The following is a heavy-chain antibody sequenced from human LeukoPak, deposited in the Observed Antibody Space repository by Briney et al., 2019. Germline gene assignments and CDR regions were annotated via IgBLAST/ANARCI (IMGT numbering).Heavy chain of an antibody. Sequence: GGSLRLSCAASGFTFSSYAMSWVRQAPGKGLEWVSAISGSGGSTYYADSVKGRFTISRDNSKNTLYLQMNSLRAEDTAVYYCARDEGRYGDYVRSLYGMDVWGQGTTVTVSS. CDR1: GFTFSSYA. V-gene: IGHV3-23*01. CDR3: ARDEGRYGDYVRSLYGMDV. CDR2: ISGSGGST. J-gene: IGHJ6*02. D-gene: IGHD4-17*01.